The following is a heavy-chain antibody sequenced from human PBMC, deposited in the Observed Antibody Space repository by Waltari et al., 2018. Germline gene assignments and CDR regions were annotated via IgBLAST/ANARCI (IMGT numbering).Heavy chain of an antibody. CDR2: ISSSSSTI. Sequence: EVQLVESGGGLVQPGGSLRLSCAASGFTFSSYSMNWVRQAPGKGLEWVSYISSSSSTIYYADSVKGRFTISRDNAKNSLYLQMNSLRAEDTAVYYCARNDSSGYSIELFDYWGQGTLVTVSS. CDR3: ARNDSSGYSIELFDY. CDR1: GFTFSSYS. J-gene: IGHJ4*02. D-gene: IGHD3-22*01. V-gene: IGHV3-48*01.